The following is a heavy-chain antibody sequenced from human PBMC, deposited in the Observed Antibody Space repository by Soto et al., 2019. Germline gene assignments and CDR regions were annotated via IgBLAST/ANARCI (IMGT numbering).Heavy chain of an antibody. CDR2: ISYDGSNK. V-gene: IGHV3-30*18. CDR3: AKDTSYSPYYYYGMDV. D-gene: IGHD1-26*01. J-gene: IGHJ6*02. CDR1: GFTFSSYG. Sequence: GGSLRLSCAASGFTFSSYGMHWVRQAPGKGLEWVAVISYDGSNKYYADSVKGRFTISRDNSKNTLYLQMNSLRSEDTVVYYCAKDTSYSPYYYYGMDVWGQGTTVTVSS.